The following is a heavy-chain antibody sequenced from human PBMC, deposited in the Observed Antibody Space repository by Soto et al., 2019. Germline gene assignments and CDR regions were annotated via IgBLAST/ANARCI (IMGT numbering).Heavy chain of an antibody. D-gene: IGHD1-26*01. CDR3: AMLNSGSYYYHGMDV. J-gene: IGHJ6*02. CDR1: GFTFSSYA. V-gene: IGHV3-23*01. CDR2: ISGSGGNT. Sequence: EVQLLESGGDLVQPGGSLRLSCAASGFTFSSYAMNWVRQAPGKGLEWVSAISGSGGNTFYADSVKGRFTISRDNSKNTLFLQMHRLRAEDTAIYYCAMLNSGSYYYHGMDVWGQGTTVNVSS.